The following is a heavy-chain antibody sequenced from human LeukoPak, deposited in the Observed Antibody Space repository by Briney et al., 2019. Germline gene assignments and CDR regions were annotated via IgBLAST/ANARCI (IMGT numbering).Heavy chain of an antibody. V-gene: IGHV4-39*07. D-gene: IGHD1-1*01. CDR3: ARPRPGRYYYYYMDV. J-gene: IGHJ6*03. CDR1: GGSISSSSYY. CDR2: IYYSGTA. Sequence: KPSETLSLTCTVSGGSISSSSYYWGWIRQPPGKGLEWIGSIYYSGTAYYNRSLKSRVTISVDTSKSQFSLKLSSVTAADTAVYYCARPRPGRYYYYYMDVWGKGTTVTVSS.